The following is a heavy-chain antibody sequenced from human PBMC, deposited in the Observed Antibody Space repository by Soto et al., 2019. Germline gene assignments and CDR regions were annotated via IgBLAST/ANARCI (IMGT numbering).Heavy chain of an antibody. Sequence: GGSLRLSCAACGFTFCSYGMHWVRQDPGKGLEWVAVIWYDGSNKYYADSVKGRFTISRDNSKNTLYLQMNSLRAEDTAVYYCARETPYSDIVVVPAAKISCFDYWGQGTLVTVSS. V-gene: IGHV3-33*01. CDR3: ARETPYSDIVVVPAAKISCFDY. CDR2: IWYDGSNK. D-gene: IGHD2-2*01. J-gene: IGHJ4*02. CDR1: GFTFCSYG.